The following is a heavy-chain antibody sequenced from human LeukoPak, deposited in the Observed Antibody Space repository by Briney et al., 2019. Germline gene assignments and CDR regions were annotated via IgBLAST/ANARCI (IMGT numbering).Heavy chain of an antibody. V-gene: IGHV4-59*01. Sequence: SETLSLTCTVSGGSISSYYWSWIRQPPGKGLEWIGYIYYSESTNYNPSLKSRVTISVDTSKNQFSLKLSSVTAADTAVYYCARVFRSGRYYFDYWGQGTLVTVSS. CDR3: ARVFRSGRYYFDY. J-gene: IGHJ4*02. CDR2: IYYSEST. D-gene: IGHD3-10*01. CDR1: GGSISSYY.